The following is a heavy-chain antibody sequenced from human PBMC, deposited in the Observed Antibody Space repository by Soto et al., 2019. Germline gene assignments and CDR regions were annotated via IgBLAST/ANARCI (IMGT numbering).Heavy chain of an antibody. J-gene: IGHJ4*02. V-gene: IGHV1-46*01. CDR3: ARVRGGGSEYFFDY. Sequence: ASVKVSCKASGYTFTRYNVHWVRQAPGQGLEWMAIINPSGGTTYYVQKFEGRVTSTTDTSTSTVYMELSSLRSDDTAVYYCARVRGGGSEYFFDYWGQGTLVTV. CDR1: GYTFTRYN. D-gene: IGHD2-15*01. CDR2: INPSGGTT.